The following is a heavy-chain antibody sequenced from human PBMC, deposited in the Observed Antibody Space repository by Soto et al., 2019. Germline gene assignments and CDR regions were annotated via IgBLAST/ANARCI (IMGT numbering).Heavy chain of an antibody. J-gene: IGHJ4*02. CDR1: GFTCSNYA. CDR2: ISGSGEST. Sequence: GGALRRSCAASGFTCSNYAMIWVRQAPGKGLEWVSAISGSGESTYYSGSVKGRFTLSRDNSKNTLYLQMNSLRAEDTAVYFRVRESQSYYDSGGYHYYFGQWGQGTLVTVSS. D-gene: IGHD3-22*01. CDR3: VRESQSYYDSGGYHYYFGQ. V-gene: IGHV3-23*01.